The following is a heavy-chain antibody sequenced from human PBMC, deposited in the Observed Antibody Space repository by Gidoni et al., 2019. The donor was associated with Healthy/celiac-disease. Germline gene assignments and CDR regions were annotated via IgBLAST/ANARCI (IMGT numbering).Heavy chain of an antibody. D-gene: IGHD6-19*01. CDR3: AKDFRGSSGYDAFDI. V-gene: IGHV3-30*18. CDR2: ISYDGSNK. J-gene: IGHJ3*02. CDR1: GFTFSSYG. Sequence: QVQLVESGGGVVQPGRSLRLSCAASGFTFSSYGMHWVRQAPGKGLEWVAVISYDGSNKYYADSVKGRFTISRDNSKNTLYLQMDSLRAEDTVVYYCAKDFRGSSGYDAFDIWGQGTMVTVSS.